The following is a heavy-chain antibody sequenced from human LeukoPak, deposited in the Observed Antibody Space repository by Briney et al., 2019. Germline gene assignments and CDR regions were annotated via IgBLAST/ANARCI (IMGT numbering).Heavy chain of an antibody. CDR3: ARLSPYCSSTSCYFDY. CDR1: GYSFTSYW. Sequence: GESLKISCKGSGYSFTSYWIGWVRQMPGKGLEWMGIIYPGDSDTRYSPSFQGQVTTSADKSISTAYLQWSSLKASDTAMYYCARLSPYCSSTSCYFDYWGQGTLVTVSS. V-gene: IGHV5-51*01. D-gene: IGHD2-2*01. CDR2: IYPGDSDT. J-gene: IGHJ4*02.